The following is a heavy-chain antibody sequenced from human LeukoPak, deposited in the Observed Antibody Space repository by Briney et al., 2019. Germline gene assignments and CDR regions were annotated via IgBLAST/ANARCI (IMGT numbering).Heavy chain of an antibody. D-gene: IGHD2-15*01. V-gene: IGHV1-18*01. CDR2: ISAYNGNT. J-gene: IGHJ4*02. CDR1: GYTFTSYG. CDR3: ARTGYCSGGSCLGVYYFDY. Sequence: ASVKVSCKASGYTFTSYGISWVRQAPGQGLEWMGWISAYNGNTNYAQKPQGRVTMTTDTSTSTAYMELRSLRSDDTAVYYCARTGYCSGGSCLGVYYFDYWGQGTLVTVSS.